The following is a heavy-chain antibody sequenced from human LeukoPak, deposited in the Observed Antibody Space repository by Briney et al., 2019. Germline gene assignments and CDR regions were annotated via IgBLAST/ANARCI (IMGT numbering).Heavy chain of an antibody. CDR1: GYSFTGYY. CDR2: INPNSGGT. CDR3: ARDRAGTTSNFDY. J-gene: IGHJ4*02. Sequence: ASVKVSCKASGYSFTGYYIHWVRQAPGQGLEWMGWINPNSGGTNYVQKFEGWVIMTRDTSTSTAYMELNRLRSDDTAVYYCARDRAGTTSNFDYWGQGTLVTVSS. V-gene: IGHV1-2*04. D-gene: IGHD1-1*01.